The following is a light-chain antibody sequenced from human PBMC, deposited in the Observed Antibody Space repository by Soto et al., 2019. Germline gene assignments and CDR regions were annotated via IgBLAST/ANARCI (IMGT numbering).Light chain of an antibody. CDR1: QDIGIY. CDR3: QKYSGAPPT. Sequence: DIQMTQSPSSLSTSVGDRVTITCRASQDIGIYLAWYQQKPGKVPKLLIYAASTLQSGVPSRFSGSGSGTDFTLTINSLQPEDVATYYCQKYSGAPPTFGQGTKVEIK. CDR2: AAS. V-gene: IGKV1-27*01. J-gene: IGKJ1*01.